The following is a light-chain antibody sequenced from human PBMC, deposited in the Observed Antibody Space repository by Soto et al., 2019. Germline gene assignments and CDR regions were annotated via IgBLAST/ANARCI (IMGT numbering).Light chain of an antibody. Sequence: SYELTQPPSVSVAPGQTARLTCGGSNIGSKTVHWYQQKPGQAPGLVVYDDADRPSGIPERFSGSNSGNTAALTISRVEAGHEADYYCQVWDANTDHVVFGGGTKLTVL. V-gene: IGLV3-21*02. CDR2: DDA. CDR1: NIGSKT. CDR3: QVWDANTDHVV. J-gene: IGLJ2*01.